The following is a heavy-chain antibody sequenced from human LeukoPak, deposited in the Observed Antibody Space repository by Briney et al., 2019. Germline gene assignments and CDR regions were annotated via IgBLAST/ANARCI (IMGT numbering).Heavy chain of an antibody. D-gene: IGHD2-2*01. CDR3: ARDRGGPLGYCSSTSCYNDDY. CDR2: ISAFNGNT. CDR1: GYTFTSYG. V-gene: IGHV1-18*01. Sequence: ASVKVSCKASGYTFTSYGISWVRQAPGQGLEWMGWISAFNGNTNYAQKLQGRVTMTTDTSTSTAYKELRSLRSDDTAVYYCARDRGGPLGYCSSTSCYNDDYWGQGTLVTVSS. J-gene: IGHJ4*02.